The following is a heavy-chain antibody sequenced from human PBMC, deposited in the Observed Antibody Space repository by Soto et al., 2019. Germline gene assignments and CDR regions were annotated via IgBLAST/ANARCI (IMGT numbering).Heavy chain of an antibody. V-gene: IGHV3-23*01. CDR1: GFIFSNYA. D-gene: IGHD6-19*01. Sequence: GGSLRLSCAASGFIFSNYAMTWVRQAPGKGLEWVSSIRNSATSTYYADSVRGRFTISRDNSKNTLYLLMGSLRAEDTAVYYCAKPIEQWLLRGASGYYGMDVWGQGTTVTVSS. CDR2: IRNSATST. J-gene: IGHJ6*02. CDR3: AKPIEQWLLRGASGYYGMDV.